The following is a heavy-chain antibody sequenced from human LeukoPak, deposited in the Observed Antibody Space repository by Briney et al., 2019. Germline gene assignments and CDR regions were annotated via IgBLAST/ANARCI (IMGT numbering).Heavy chain of an antibody. CDR2: IFYSGNT. D-gene: IGHD2/OR15-2a*01. CDR3: ARGRLSPSAFRPFEH. Sequence: SETLSLTCSVSWDSITKSYWNWIRQPPGQGLEWIGSIFYSGNTKYNPALQSRVTISVDTSKNQFSLEVNSVTAADTAVYYCARGRLSPSAFRPFEHWGRGTLVTVSS. V-gene: IGHV4-59*01. CDR1: WDSITKSY. J-gene: IGHJ4*02.